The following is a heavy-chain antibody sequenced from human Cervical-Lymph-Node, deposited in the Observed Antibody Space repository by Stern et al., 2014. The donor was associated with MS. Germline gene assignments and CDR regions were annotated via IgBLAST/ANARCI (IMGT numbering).Heavy chain of an antibody. Sequence: QLVESGGGVVQPGRSLRLSCAASGFIFSSSGMHWVRQAPGKGLEWVAVISYDGSNKYYADSVKGRFTISRDNSKNTVHLQMNSLRAADTALYYCAGGVWLSSYAFDIWGQGTMVTVSS. CDR2: ISYDGSNK. J-gene: IGHJ3*02. V-gene: IGHV3-30*03. CDR1: GFIFSSSG. D-gene: IGHD3-16*01. CDR3: AGGVWLSSYAFDI.